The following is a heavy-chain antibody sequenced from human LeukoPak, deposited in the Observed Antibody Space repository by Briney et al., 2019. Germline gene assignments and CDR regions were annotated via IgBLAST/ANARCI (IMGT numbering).Heavy chain of an antibody. CDR1: GFTFSSYW. D-gene: IGHD5-18*01. CDR3: AKERYSYANGDFDY. J-gene: IGHJ4*02. V-gene: IGHV3-7*03. CDR2: IKQDGSEK. Sequence: GGSLRLSCAASGFTFSSYWMSWVRQAPGKGLEWVANIKQDGSEKYYVDSVKGRFTISRDNAKNSLYLQMNSLRAEDTAVYYCAKERYSYANGDFDYWGQGTLVTVSS.